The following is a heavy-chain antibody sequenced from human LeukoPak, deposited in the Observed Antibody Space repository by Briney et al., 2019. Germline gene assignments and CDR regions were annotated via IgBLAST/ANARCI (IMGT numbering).Heavy chain of an antibody. D-gene: IGHD2-2*02. CDR1: GFTFGDYA. V-gene: IGHV3-23*01. Sequence: GRSLRLSCTASGFTFGDYAMSWVRQAPGKGLEWVSAISGSGGSTYYADSVKGRFTISRDNSKNTLYLQMNSLRAEDTAVYYCAAARCSSTSCYNYYYYGMDVWGQGTTVTVSS. CDR2: ISGSGGST. J-gene: IGHJ6*02. CDR3: AAARCSSTSCYNYYYYGMDV.